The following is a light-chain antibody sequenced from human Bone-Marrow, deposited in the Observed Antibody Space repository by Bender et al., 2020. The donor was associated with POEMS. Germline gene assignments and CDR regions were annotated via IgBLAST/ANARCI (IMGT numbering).Light chain of an antibody. J-gene: IGLJ2*01. V-gene: IGLV3-1*01. CDR3: QAWDSGAVV. CDR1: NLGNKY. Sequence: SYEMTQPPSLSVSPGQTARITCSGDNLGNKYASWYQQKPGQSPVMVIYHDGRRPSGIPDRFSGSNSGNTATLTIRAAQPMDAAEYYGQAWDSGAVVFGTGTTRT. CDR2: HDG.